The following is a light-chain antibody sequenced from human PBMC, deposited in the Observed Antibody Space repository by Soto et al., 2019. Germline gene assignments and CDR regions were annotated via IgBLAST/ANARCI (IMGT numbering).Light chain of an antibody. J-gene: IGKJ3*01. Sequence: DIEMTQSPTSLSATVGDRVTITCQASQDIRYYLNWFQQKPGKAPKLLISDASKLETGVPSRFSGRGFGTDFTLTITSLQPEDLVIYYCQQYFHLPFTFGPGTKVDVK. CDR3: QQYFHLPFT. CDR1: QDIRYY. CDR2: DAS. V-gene: IGKV1-33*01.